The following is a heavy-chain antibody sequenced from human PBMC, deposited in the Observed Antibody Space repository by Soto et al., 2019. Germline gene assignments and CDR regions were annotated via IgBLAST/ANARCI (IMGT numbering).Heavy chain of an antibody. V-gene: IGHV3-30*18. CDR2: ISYDGSNK. CDR3: AKVEDCSSTSCYFSDGMDV. J-gene: IGHJ6*01. CDR1: GFTFSSYG. Sequence: QVQLVESGGGVVQPGRSLRLSCAASGFTFSSYGMHWVRQAPGKGLEWVAVISYDGSNKYYADSVKGRFTISRDNSKNTLYLQMNSLRAEDTAVYYCAKVEDCSSTSCYFSDGMDVW. D-gene: IGHD2-2*01.